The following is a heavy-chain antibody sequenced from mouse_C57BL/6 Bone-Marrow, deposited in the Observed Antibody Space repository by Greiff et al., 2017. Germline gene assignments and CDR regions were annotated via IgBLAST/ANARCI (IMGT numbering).Heavy chain of an antibody. D-gene: IGHD1-1*01. V-gene: IGHV3-6*01. Sequence: EVQVVESGPGLVKPSQSLSLTCSVTGYSITSGYYWNWIRQFPGNKLEWMCYISYDGSNNYNPYLKNRISITRDTSKNQFFLTLNSVTTEDTATYYCARGYYGKDFDYWGQGTTLTVSS. J-gene: IGHJ2*01. CDR3: ARGYYGKDFDY. CDR2: ISYDGSN. CDR1: GYSITSGYY.